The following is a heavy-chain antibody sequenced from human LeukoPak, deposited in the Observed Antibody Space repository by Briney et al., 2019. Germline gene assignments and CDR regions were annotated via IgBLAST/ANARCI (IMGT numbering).Heavy chain of an antibody. J-gene: IGHJ4*02. V-gene: IGHV4-59*08. CDR3: ARQKPVSPTTAYYFEY. Sequence: SETLSLTCTVSGDSISSSYWSWIRQPPGKELEWIGNIYYSGITNYYPSLKSRVTISIDTSKNQFSLRLTSVTAADTAVYYCARQKPVSPTTAYYFEYWGQGTLVTVSS. CDR1: GDSISSSY. CDR2: IYYSGIT. D-gene: IGHD1-1*01.